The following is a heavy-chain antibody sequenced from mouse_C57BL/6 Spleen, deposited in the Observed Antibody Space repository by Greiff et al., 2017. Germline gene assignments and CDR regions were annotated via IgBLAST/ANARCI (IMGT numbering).Heavy chain of an antibody. J-gene: IGHJ4*01. V-gene: IGHV1-59*01. D-gene: IGHD2-4*01. CDR2: IDPSDSYT. CDR1: GYTFTSYW. Sequence: QVQLQQPGAELVRPGPSVTLSCKASGYTFTSYWMHWVKQRPGQGLEWIGVIDPSDSYTNYNHKFKGKATLTVDTSSSTAYMQLSSLTSEDSAVYYCSKGSYDYDYYAMDYWGQGTSGTVAS. CDR3: SKGSYDYDYYAMDY.